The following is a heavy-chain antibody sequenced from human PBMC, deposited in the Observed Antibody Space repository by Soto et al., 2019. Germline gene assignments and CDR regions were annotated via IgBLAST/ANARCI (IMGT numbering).Heavy chain of an antibody. Sequence: QVQLQESGPGLVKPSETLSLTCAVSGDSISSYYCMWIRQPPGKGLESIGYLYYGRSANYNPSLKSRVTLSVDQPTNQGSLTLSSMAAADTAGYYCALRSMAVVPEYWGQGTLVTVSS. D-gene: IGHD3-22*01. CDR3: ALRSMAVVPEY. V-gene: IGHV4-59*01. J-gene: IGHJ4*02. CDR1: GDSISSYY. CDR2: LYYGRSA.